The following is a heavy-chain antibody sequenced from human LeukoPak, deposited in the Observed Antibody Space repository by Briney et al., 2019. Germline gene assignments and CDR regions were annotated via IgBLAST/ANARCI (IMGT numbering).Heavy chain of an antibody. Sequence: PGGSLRLSCAASGFTFSSYAMSWVRQAPGKGLEWVAVIWYDGSNKYYADSVKGRFTISRDNSKNTLYLQMNSLRAEDTAVYYCARDPRGGAIFGVVITCYYYYGMDVWGQGTTVTVSS. CDR3: ARDPRGGAIFGVVITCYYYYGMDV. D-gene: IGHD3-3*01. J-gene: IGHJ6*02. V-gene: IGHV3-33*08. CDR2: IWYDGSNK. CDR1: GFTFSSYA.